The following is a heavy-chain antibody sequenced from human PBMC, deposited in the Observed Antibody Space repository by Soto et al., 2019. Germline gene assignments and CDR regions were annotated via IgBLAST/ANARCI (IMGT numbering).Heavy chain of an antibody. CDR1: GGTFSSYA. Sequence: SVKVSCKASGGTFSSYAISWVRQAPGQGLEWMGGIIPIFGTANYAQKFQGRVTITADESTSTAYMELSSLRSEDTAVYYCARDQSPYYYDSSGYYYLFDYWGQGTLVTVSS. CDR3: ARDQSPYYYDSSGYYYLFDY. V-gene: IGHV1-69*13. J-gene: IGHJ4*02. CDR2: IIPIFGTA. D-gene: IGHD3-22*01.